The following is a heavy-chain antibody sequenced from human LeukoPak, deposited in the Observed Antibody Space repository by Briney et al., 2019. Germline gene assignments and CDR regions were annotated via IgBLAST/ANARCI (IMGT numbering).Heavy chain of an antibody. CDR1: GFTFSSYG. Sequence: GSLRLSCAASGFTFSSYGMRWVRQAPGKGLEWVSYISSSGSTIYYADPVKGRFTISRDNAKNTVYLQMNSLRAEDTAVYYCVRDWGYDSSGYWQKYFDTWGQGTLVTVSS. D-gene: IGHD3-22*01. CDR2: ISSSGSTI. J-gene: IGHJ4*02. CDR3: VRDWGYDSSGYWQKYFDT. V-gene: IGHV3-48*04.